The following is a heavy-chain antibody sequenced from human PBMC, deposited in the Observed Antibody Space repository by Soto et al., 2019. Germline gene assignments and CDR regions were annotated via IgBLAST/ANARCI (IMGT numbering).Heavy chain of an antibody. D-gene: IGHD2-21*02. CDR1: GGSISSGGYY. CDR3: ARDAVTATNFNPLFDY. Sequence: PSETLSLTCTVSGGSISSGGYYWSWIRQHPGKGLEWIGYIYYSGSTYYNPSLKSRVTISVDTSKNQFSVKLSSVTAADTAVYYCARDAVTATNFNPLFDYWGQGTLVTVS. V-gene: IGHV4-31*03. CDR2: IYYSGST. J-gene: IGHJ4*02.